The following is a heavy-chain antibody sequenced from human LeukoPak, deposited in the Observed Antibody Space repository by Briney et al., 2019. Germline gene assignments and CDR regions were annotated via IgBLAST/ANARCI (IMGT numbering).Heavy chain of an antibody. CDR3: ARRGYYEFWSGYFQRLEGWFDP. CDR1: GFKFSNYW. J-gene: IGHJ5*02. Sequence: AGGSLRLSCAASGFKFSNYWMSWVRQAPGKGLEWVANIKQEGSDKYYVDSVKGRFTISRDNAKNSLYLQMNSLRAEDTAVYYCARRGYYEFWSGYFQRLEGWFDPWGQGALVTVSS. D-gene: IGHD3-3*01. V-gene: IGHV3-7*01. CDR2: IKQEGSDK.